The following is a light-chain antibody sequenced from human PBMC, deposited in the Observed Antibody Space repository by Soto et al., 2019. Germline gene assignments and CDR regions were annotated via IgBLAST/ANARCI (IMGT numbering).Light chain of an antibody. J-gene: IGLJ1*01. CDR3: SAYTVSRTYV. CDR1: SSDVGAYHF. CDR2: NVY. V-gene: IGLV2-14*03. Sequence: QSALTQPASVSGSPGQSITISCTGTSSDVGAYHFVSWHQQHPGKAPKLMIYNVYDRPSGISYRFSGSKSGNTASLTISGLQGEDGADYYCSAYTVSRTYVFGTGTKLTVL.